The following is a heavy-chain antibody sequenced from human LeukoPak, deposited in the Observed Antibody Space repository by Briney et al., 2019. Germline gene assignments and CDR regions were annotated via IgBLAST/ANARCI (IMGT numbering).Heavy chain of an antibody. Sequence: PGGSLSFSCEASGFTFISYWMSWVGKAPGKGLEWVANKKQDGSEKYYVDSVKGRFTISRDNAKNSLYLQMNSLRAEDTAVYYCARDLPGKYCSSTSCYGNYWGQGTLVTVSS. J-gene: IGHJ4*02. CDR1: GFTFISYW. CDR2: KKQDGSEK. CDR3: ARDLPGKYCSSTSCYGNY. D-gene: IGHD2-2*01. V-gene: IGHV3-7*01.